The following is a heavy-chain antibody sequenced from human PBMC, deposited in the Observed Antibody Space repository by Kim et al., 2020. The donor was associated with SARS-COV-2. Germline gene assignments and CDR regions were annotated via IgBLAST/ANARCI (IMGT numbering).Heavy chain of an antibody. CDR3: ARARVDIVGGFDP. V-gene: IGHV1-46*01. D-gene: IGHD5-12*01. J-gene: IGHJ5*02. Sequence: EQKFRGRVNMTRDTSTSTGYMELSSLRSEDTAVYYCARARVDIVGGFDPWGQGTLVTVSS.